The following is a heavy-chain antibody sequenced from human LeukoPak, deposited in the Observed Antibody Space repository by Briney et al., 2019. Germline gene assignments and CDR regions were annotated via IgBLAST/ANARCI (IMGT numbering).Heavy chain of an antibody. D-gene: IGHD4-11*01. CDR3: ARVTGYSNWFDP. Sequence: ASVKVSCKASGGTFTSYSVSWVRQAPGHGLEWMGGIVPIFGTTDYAEKFKGRVTMTTDESTTIVYMELSSLRSEDTAVYYCARVTGYSNWFDPWGQGTLVTVSS. J-gene: IGHJ5*02. CDR2: IVPIFGTT. CDR1: GGTFTSYS. V-gene: IGHV1-69*05.